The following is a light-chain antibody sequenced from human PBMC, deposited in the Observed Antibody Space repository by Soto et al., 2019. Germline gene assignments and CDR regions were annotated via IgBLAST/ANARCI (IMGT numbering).Light chain of an antibody. CDR3: QQFNSYPIT. J-gene: IGKJ5*01. Sequence: AIQLTQSPASLSASVGDRVIITCRASQGISSALAWYQQKPGRGPKLLIYDASSLESGVPSRFSGSGSWTDFTLTISSLQPEDFAAYYCQQFNSYPITFGQGTRLEIK. V-gene: IGKV1-13*02. CDR1: QGISSA. CDR2: DAS.